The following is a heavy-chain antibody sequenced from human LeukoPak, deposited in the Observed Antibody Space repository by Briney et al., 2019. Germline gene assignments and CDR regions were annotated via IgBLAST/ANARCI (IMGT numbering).Heavy chain of an antibody. CDR3: ARVEMATILGIDY. D-gene: IGHD5-24*01. CDR1: GFTFSSYW. J-gene: IGHJ4*02. Sequence: GGSLRLSCAASGFTFSSYWMHWLRQAPGKGLVWVSRINSDGSSTSYADSVKGRFTISRDNAKNTLYLQMNSLRAEDTAVYYCARVEMATILGIDYWGQGTLVTVSS. CDR2: INSDGSST. V-gene: IGHV3-74*01.